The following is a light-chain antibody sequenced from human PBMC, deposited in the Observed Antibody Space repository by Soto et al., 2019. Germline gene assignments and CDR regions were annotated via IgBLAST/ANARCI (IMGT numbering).Light chain of an antibody. J-gene: IGLJ2*01. Sequence: QSALTQPASVSGSPGQSITISCTGSSSDIGDYTHVSWYQQHPGKAPKLIIYEVSDRPSGGSNRVSGSKSGNTASLTISGLQTEDEADYYCCSYTSISTSAVFGGGTKLTVL. CDR3: CSYTSISTSAV. V-gene: IGLV2-14*01. CDR1: SSDIGDYTH. CDR2: EVS.